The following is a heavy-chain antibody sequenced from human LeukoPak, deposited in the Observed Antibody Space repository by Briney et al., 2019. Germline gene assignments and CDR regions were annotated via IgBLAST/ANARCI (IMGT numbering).Heavy chain of an antibody. J-gene: IGHJ5*02. CDR3: ARADSIFARGWFDP. D-gene: IGHD4-11*01. CDR2: MSNSGST. CDR1: GGFISRGGYS. Sequence: SETLSLTCAISGGFISRGGYSWSWVRQPPGKGLEWNGSMSNSGSTYYNPSLKSRVTISVDTSKNQFSLKVTSVTAADTAVYYCARADSIFARGWFDPWGQGTLVIVSS. V-gene: IGHV4-30-4*07.